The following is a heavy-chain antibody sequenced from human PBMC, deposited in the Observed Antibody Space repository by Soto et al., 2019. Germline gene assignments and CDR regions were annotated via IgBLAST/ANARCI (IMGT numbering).Heavy chain of an antibody. CDR1: GGTFSSYT. D-gene: IGHD3-22*01. V-gene: IGHV1-69*08. CDR2: IIPILGIA. J-gene: IGHJ4*02. Sequence: QVQLVQSGAEVKKPGSSVKVSCKASGGTFSSYTISWVRQAPGQGLEWMGRIIPILGIANYAQKFQGRVTITADKSTSTAYMELSSLRSEDTAVYYCARDKDYYDSSGYYWEDYWGQGTLVTVSS. CDR3: ARDKDYYDSSGYYWEDY.